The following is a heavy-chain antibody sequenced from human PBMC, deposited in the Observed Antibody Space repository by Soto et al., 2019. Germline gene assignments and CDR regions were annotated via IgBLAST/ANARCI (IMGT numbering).Heavy chain of an antibody. CDR2: IYWDDDK. J-gene: IGHJ4*01. CDR3: GRTYYDFWPRHPGNTSLPY. CDR1: VFSISTIGGG. D-gene: IGHD3-16*01. V-gene: IGHV2-5*02. Sequence: SGRMQSLPKQTSTLTGTVSVFSISTIGGGVGWIRQPPGKALEWLALIYWDDDKGYSPSLKSRVTITKDTSKNQGVLTMTNMDTVEKATYYCGRTYYDFWPRHPGNTSLPYW.